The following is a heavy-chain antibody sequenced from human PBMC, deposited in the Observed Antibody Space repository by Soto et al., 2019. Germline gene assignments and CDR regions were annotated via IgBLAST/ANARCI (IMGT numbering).Heavy chain of an antibody. V-gene: IGHV1-2*02. CDR3: SVYFDDLQEASL. D-gene: IGHD2-8*01. CDR2: INTNTGGT. J-gene: IGHJ1*01. Sequence: QVQLVQSGAEGKKPGASVKVSCRASGYTFTRYSVHWVRQAPGQGLEWMGWINTNTGGTRFAPKFEGRVTLTTDQSVRTVYMEVRSLRSDDTAVFYCSVYFDDLQEASLWGQGTLVTVTS. CDR1: GYTFTRYS.